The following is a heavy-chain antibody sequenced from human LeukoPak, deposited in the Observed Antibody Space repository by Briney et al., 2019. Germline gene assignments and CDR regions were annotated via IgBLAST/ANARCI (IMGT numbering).Heavy chain of an antibody. Sequence: GGSLRLSCAASGFTFGSYAMSWVRQAPGKGLEWVSDIVDIDDTTYYADSAKGRFTIFRDNSKNILYLQMNSLRAEDTAVYYCAKGSYGSGSYYNLGFDYWGQGTLVTVSS. CDR1: GFTFGSYA. D-gene: IGHD3-10*01. CDR2: IVDIDDTT. V-gene: IGHV3-23*01. J-gene: IGHJ4*02. CDR3: AKGSYGSGSYYNLGFDY.